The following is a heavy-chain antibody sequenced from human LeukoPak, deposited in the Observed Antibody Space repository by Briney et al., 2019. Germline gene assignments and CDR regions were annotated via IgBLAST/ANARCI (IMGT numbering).Heavy chain of an antibody. CDR1: GYSFTTYW. D-gene: IGHD5-12*01. CDR2: IHPGDSDA. J-gene: IGHJ5*02. Sequence: GESLKISCRVSGYSFTTYWIGWVRQMPGKGLEWMGIIHPGDSDARYNPSFQGQVSMSVDTSISTAYLQWSSLKASDTAMYFCARLLSGSGSINWFDPWGQGTLVTVSS. CDR3: ARLLSGSGSINWFDP. V-gene: IGHV5-51*01.